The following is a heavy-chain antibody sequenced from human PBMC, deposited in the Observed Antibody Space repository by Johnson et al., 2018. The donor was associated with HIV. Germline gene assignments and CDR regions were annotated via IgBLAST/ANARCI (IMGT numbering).Heavy chain of an antibody. J-gene: IGHJ3*01. V-gene: IGHV3-30*04. CDR2: ISYDGSNK. D-gene: IGHD3-10*01. Sequence: HVQLVESGGGVVQPGRSLRLSCAASGFTFSSYAMHWVRQAPGKGLEWVAVISYDGSNKYYADPVKGRFTISRDNSKNTLYLQMNSLRAEDTAVFYCAKTRMGGILDAFDLWGQGTMVIVS. CDR1: GFTFSSYA. CDR3: AKTRMGGILDAFDL.